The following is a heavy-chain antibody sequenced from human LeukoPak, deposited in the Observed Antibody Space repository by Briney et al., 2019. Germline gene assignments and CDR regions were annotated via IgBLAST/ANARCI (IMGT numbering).Heavy chain of an antibody. CDR1: GGSISSYY. V-gene: IGHV4-59*01. CDR3: ARSGSLAARPYYYYMDV. Sequence: SETLSLTCTVSGGSISSYYWSWIRQPPGKGLEWIGYIYYSGSTNYNPSLKSRVTISVDTSKNQFSLKLSSVTAADTAVYYCARSGSLAARPYYYYMDVWGKGTTVTVSS. CDR2: IYYSGST. J-gene: IGHJ6*03. D-gene: IGHD6-6*01.